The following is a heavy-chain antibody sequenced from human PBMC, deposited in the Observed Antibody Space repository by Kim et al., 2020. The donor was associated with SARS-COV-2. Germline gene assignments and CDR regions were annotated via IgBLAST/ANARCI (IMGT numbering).Heavy chain of an antibody. CDR2: IYYSGST. V-gene: IGHV4-59*08. Sequence: SETLSLTCTVSGGSISSYYWSWIRQPPGKGLEWIGYIYYSGSTNYNPSLKSRVTISVDTSKNQFSLKLSSVTAADTAVYYCASSPILLDKYYYYGMDVCGQGTTVTVS. CDR1: GGSISSYY. J-gene: IGHJ6*02. D-gene: IGHD2-2*03. CDR3: ASSPILLDKYYYYGMDV.